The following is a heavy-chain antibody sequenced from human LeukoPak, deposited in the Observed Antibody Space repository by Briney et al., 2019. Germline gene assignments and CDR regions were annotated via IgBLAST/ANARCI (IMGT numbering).Heavy chain of an antibody. V-gene: IGHV1-46*01. Sequence: ASVKVSCKASGYTFTSNYIRWVRQAPGQGLEWMGMIYPRDGSTSYAQKFQGRVTVTRDTSTSTVHMELSGPRSEDTAVYYCARDQEGFDYWGQGTLVTVSS. CDR2: IYPRDGST. CDR1: GYTFTSNY. J-gene: IGHJ4*02. CDR3: ARDQEGFDY.